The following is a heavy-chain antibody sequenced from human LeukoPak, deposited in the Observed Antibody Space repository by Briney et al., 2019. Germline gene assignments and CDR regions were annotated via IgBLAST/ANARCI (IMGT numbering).Heavy chain of an antibody. CDR2: IYSGGST. CDR3: ARARQYYYDSSGYYTPRYFDY. CDR1: GFTVSTNY. D-gene: IGHD3-22*01. V-gene: IGHV3-66*01. J-gene: IGHJ4*02. Sequence: TGGSLRLSCAASGFTVSTNYMSWVRQAPGKGLEWVSVIYSGGSTYYADSVKGRFTISRDNSKNTLYLQMNSLRAEDTAVYYCARARQYYYDSSGYYTPRYFDYWGQGTLVTVSS.